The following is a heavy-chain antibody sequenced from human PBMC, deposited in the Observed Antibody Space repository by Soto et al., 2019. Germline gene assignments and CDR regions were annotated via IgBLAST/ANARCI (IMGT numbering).Heavy chain of an antibody. J-gene: IGHJ4*02. CDR1: GFTFSSYG. D-gene: IGHD6-19*01. Sequence: QVQLVESGGGVIQPGRSLRLSCAASGFTFSSYGMHWVRQAPGKGLEWVAVIWYDGSNKYYADSVKGRFTISRDNSKNTLYLQMNSLRAEDTAVYYCARDFQAGAIDYWGQGTLVTVSS. V-gene: IGHV3-33*01. CDR2: IWYDGSNK. CDR3: ARDFQAGAIDY.